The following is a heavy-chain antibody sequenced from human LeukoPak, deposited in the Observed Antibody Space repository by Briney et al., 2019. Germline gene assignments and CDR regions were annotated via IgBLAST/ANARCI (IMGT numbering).Heavy chain of an antibody. Sequence: GESLKISCKGSGYSFTSYWIGWVRQMPGEGLEWMGIIYPGDSDTRYSPSFQGQVTISADKSISTAYLQWSSLKASDTAMYYCARRAPYCSSTSCYSRSGYWFDPWGQGTLVTVSS. J-gene: IGHJ5*02. CDR1: GYSFTSYW. D-gene: IGHD2-2*01. CDR2: IYPGDSDT. V-gene: IGHV5-51*01. CDR3: ARRAPYCSSTSCYSRSGYWFDP.